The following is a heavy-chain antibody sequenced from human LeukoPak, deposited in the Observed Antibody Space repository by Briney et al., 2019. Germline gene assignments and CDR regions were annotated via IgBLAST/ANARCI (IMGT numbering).Heavy chain of an antibody. CDR1: GYTLTELS. D-gene: IGHD1-26*01. V-gene: IGHV1-24*01. CDR3: ATREWELLGFDY. Sequence: GASVKVSCKVSGYTLTELSMHWVRQAPGKGLEWMGDFDPEDGETIYAQKFQGRVTMTEDTSTDTAYMELSSLRSEDTAVYYCATREWELLGFDYWGQGTLVTVSS. CDR2: FDPEDGET. J-gene: IGHJ4*02.